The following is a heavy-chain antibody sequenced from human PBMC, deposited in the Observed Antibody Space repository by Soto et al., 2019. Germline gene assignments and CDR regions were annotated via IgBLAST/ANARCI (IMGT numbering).Heavy chain of an antibody. CDR1: GFSLSTGGMC. Sequence: GSGPTLVNPTQTLTLTCTFSGFSLSTGGMCVTWIRQPPGKALEWLALIDWDDDKYYRTSLETRLTISKDTSKNQVVLTMTNMDPVDTATYYCARIPPDPHYYFGMDVWGQGTTVTVSS. CDR3: ARIPPDPHYYFGMDV. CDR2: IDWDDDK. V-gene: IGHV2-70*01. J-gene: IGHJ6*02.